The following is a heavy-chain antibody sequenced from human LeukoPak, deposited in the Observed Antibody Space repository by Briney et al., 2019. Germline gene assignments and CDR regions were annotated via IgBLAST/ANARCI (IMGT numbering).Heavy chain of an antibody. V-gene: IGHV3-53*01. CDR2: IYSGGST. CDR1: GFSVSSNY. D-gene: IGHD6-13*01. Sequence: GGSLRLSCAASGFSVSSNYMSWVRQAPGKGLEWVSLIYSGGSTNYADSVRGRFTISRDNSRNTLYLQMNSLRAEDTAVYYCAKVRSSWYGLDYWGQGTLVTVSS. CDR3: AKVRSSWYGLDY. J-gene: IGHJ4*02.